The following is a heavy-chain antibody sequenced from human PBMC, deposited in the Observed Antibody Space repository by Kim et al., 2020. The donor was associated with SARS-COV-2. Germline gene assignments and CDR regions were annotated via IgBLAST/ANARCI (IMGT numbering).Heavy chain of an antibody. D-gene: IGHD3-10*01. Sequence: GGSLRLSCTASGLTFGDYAMSWVRQAPGKGLEWVGFITSKAYGGTTEYAASVKGRFIISRDDSTSIAYLQMNSLKTEDTAVYYCISREATRGDFRYWGQGTLVTASS. CDR3: ISREATRGDFRY. CDR2: ITSKAYGGTT. CDR1: GLTFGDYA. J-gene: IGHJ4*02. V-gene: IGHV3-49*04.